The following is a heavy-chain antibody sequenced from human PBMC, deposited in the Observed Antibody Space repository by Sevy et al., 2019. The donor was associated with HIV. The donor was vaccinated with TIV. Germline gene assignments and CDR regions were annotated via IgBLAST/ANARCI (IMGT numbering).Heavy chain of an antibody. CDR3: ARSPPVLVVPGAPSWFDP. Sequence: SETLSLTCTVSGGSISAYHWSWIRQPPGKGLEWIGYIHYTGSTKYNPSLESRVTISVDTSKKQFSLKLNSVTAVDSAVYFCARSPPVLVVPGAPSWFDPWGQGTLVTVSS. D-gene: IGHD2-2*01. V-gene: IGHV4-59*12. CDR2: IHYTGST. J-gene: IGHJ5*02. CDR1: GGSISAYH.